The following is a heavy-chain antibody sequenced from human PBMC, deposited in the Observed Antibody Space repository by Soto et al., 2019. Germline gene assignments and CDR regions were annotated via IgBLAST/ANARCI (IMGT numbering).Heavy chain of an antibody. J-gene: IGHJ4*01. CDR2: IKQDGSEK. Sequence: GCLILACSASGFTFSSYWMSGVRQAPGKGLEWVANIKQDGSEKYYVDSVKGRFTLSRDNAKNSLHLQMNSLRVEDKAIYFCARVAYNNGWIFDFWGQGTLVTVSS. D-gene: IGHD6-19*01. V-gene: IGHV3-7*01. CDR3: ARVAYNNGWIFDF. CDR1: GFTFSSYW.